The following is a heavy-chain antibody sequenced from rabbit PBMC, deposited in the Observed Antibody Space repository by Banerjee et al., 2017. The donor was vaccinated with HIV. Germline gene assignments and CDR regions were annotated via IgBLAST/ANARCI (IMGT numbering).Heavy chain of an antibody. V-gene: IGHV1S45*01. CDR3: VRETETYAGYAGYGYYFDL. CDR1: GIDFSSYYR. Sequence: QEQLVESGGGLVKPGGTLTLTCKASGIDFSSYYRMCWVRQAPGKGLEWIACIDAGSSGRIYYASWAKGRFTISKTSSTTVTLQMTSLTAADTATYFCVRETETYAGYAGYGYYFDLWGQGTLVTVS. D-gene: IGHD7-1*01. J-gene: IGHJ4*01. CDR2: IDAGSSGRI.